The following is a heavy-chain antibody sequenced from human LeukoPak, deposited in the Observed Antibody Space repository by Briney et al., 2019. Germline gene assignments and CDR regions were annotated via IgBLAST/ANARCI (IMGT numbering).Heavy chain of an antibody. D-gene: IGHD2-2*01. CDR1: GGSISSSSYY. J-gene: IGHJ4*02. V-gene: IGHV4-39*07. CDR2: IYYSGST. CDR3: ARTVGYCSSTSCPRAVFDY. Sequence: SETLSLTCTVSGGSISSSSYYWGWIRQPPGKGLEWIGSIYYSGSTYYNPSLKSRVTISVDTSKNQFSLKLSSVTAADTAVYYCARTVGYCSSTSCPRAVFDYWGQGTLVTVSS.